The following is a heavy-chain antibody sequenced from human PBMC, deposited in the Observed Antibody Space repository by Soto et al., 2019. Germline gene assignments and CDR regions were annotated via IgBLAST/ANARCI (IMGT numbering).Heavy chain of an antibody. CDR3: ARGYSGYDPFDY. CDR2: IYYSGST. Sequence: SETLSLTCTVSGGSISSYYWSWIRQPPGKGLEWIGYIYYSGSTNYNPSLKSRVTISVDTSKNQFSLKLSSVTAADTAVYYCARGYSGYDPFDYWGQGTLVTVSS. CDR1: GGSISSYY. J-gene: IGHJ4*02. V-gene: IGHV4-59*01. D-gene: IGHD5-12*01.